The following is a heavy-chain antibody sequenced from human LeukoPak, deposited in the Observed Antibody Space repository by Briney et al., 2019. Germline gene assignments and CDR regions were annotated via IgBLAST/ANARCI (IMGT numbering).Heavy chain of an antibody. CDR1: GGSISSGSYY. CDR3: ARDIYYGSDWFDP. CDR2: IYTSGST. D-gene: IGHD3-10*01. V-gene: IGHV4-61*02. Sequence: SQTLSLTCTVSGGSISSGSYYWSWIRQPAGKGLEWIGRIYTSGSTNYNPSLKSRVTISVDTSKNQFSLKLSSVTAADTAVCYCARDIYYGSDWFDPWGQGALVTVSS. J-gene: IGHJ5*02.